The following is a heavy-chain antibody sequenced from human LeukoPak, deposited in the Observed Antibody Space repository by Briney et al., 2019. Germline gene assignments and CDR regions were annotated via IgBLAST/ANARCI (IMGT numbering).Heavy chain of an antibody. CDR3: ASRSSYYYGSGITY. CDR2: IYSSGGT. J-gene: IGHJ4*02. Sequence: SETLSLTCTVSGGSITSGPYFWAWIRQPPGKGLEWIGSIYSSGGTHYNPSLESRVTISVDTSKNQFSLSLSSVTGADTAVYYCASRSSYYYGSGITYWGQGTLVTVSS. CDR1: GGSITSGPYF. D-gene: IGHD3-10*01. V-gene: IGHV4-39*01.